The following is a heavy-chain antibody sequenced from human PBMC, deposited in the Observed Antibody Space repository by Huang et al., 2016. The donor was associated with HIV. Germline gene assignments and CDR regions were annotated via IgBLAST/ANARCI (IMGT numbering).Heavy chain of an antibody. Sequence: EVQLLESGGDLVQPGGSLRLSCAASGFTFSSYAMSWVRQAPGKGLEWVSSMTGRGSSSDYADSVKGRFTISRDNSKNTLYLQMNSLRAEDTAIYYCAKADSGAAAGSLVDYWGQGTLVTVSS. D-gene: IGHD6-13*01. J-gene: IGHJ4*02. CDR2: MTGRGSSS. CDR1: GFTFSSYA. CDR3: AKADSGAAAGSLVDY. V-gene: IGHV3-23*01.